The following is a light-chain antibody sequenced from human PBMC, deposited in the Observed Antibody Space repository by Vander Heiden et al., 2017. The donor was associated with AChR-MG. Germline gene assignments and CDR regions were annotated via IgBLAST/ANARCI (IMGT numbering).Light chain of an antibody. Sequence: EIVMTQSPATLSVSPGESATLSCRASQSVSSNLAWYQHKPGQAPCLLIYGASTRATGIPARFSGSGSGTEFTLSISSLQSEDFAVYYCQQDNNWPRTFGQGTKVEMK. CDR3: QQDNNWPRT. J-gene: IGKJ1*01. CDR2: GAS. CDR1: QSVSSN. V-gene: IGKV3-15*01.